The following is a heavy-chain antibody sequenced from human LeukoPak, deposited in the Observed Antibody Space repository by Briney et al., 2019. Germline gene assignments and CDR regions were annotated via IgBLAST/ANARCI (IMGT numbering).Heavy chain of an antibody. V-gene: IGHV3-48*01. J-gene: IGHJ4*02. D-gene: IGHD2-8*01. CDR3: AKGRGGQWYYFDY. CDR1: GFTFSTYS. CDR2: ISSGSSTI. Sequence: GGSLRLSCAASGFTFSTYSMNWVRQAPGKGLEWVSYISSGSSTIYYADSVKGRSTISRDNSKNTLYLQMNSLRAEDTAVYYCAKGRGGQWYYFDYWGQGTLVTVSS.